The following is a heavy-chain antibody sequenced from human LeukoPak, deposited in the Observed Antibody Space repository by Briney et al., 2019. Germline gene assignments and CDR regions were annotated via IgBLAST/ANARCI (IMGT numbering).Heavy chain of an antibody. V-gene: IGHV3-23*01. D-gene: IGHD3-3*01. CDR1: GFTFSSCA. Sequence: GGSLRLSCAASGFTFSSCAMSWVRQAPGKGLEWVSAISGSGGSTYYADSVKGRFTISRDNAKNSLYLQMNSLRDEDTAVYYCAREGAYYDFWGGYPDYWGQGTLVTVSS. CDR2: ISGSGGST. CDR3: AREGAYYDFWGGYPDY. J-gene: IGHJ4*02.